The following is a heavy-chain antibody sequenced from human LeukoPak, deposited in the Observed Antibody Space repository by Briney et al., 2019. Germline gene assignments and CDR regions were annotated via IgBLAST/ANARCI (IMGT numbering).Heavy chain of an antibody. V-gene: IGHV4-34*01. Sequence: SETLSLTCAVYGGSFSGYYWSWIRQPPGKGLEWIGEINHSGSTNYNPSLKSRVTISVDTSKNQFSLKLSSVTAADTAVYYCARRIKAYCSGGSCFYAYYYYYMDVWGKGTTVTISS. CDR3: ARRIKAYCSGGSCFYAYYYYYMDV. CDR1: GGSFSGYY. D-gene: IGHD2-15*01. CDR2: INHSGST. J-gene: IGHJ6*03.